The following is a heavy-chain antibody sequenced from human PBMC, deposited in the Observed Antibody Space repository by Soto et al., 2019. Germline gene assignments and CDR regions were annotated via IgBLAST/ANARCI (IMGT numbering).Heavy chain of an antibody. CDR2: ISGSGGST. Sequence: EVQLLESGGGLVQPGGSLRLSCAASGFTFSSYAMSWVRQAPGKGLEWVSAISGSGGSTYYADSVKGRFTISRDNSKNTLYLQMNSLRAEDTAVDYCAKSQGGGPDAFDIWGQGTMVTVSS. CDR3: AKSQGGGPDAFDI. V-gene: IGHV3-23*01. D-gene: IGHD3-16*01. CDR1: GFTFSSYA. J-gene: IGHJ3*02.